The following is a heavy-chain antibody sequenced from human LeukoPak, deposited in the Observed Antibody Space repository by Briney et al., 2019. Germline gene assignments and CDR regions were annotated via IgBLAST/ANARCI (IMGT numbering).Heavy chain of an antibody. J-gene: IGHJ4*02. CDR2: ISSSGSTI. Sequence: GGSLRLSCAASGFTFSSYEMNWVRQAPGKGLEWVSYISSSGSTIYYADSVKGRFTISRDNAKNSLYLQMNSLRAEDTAVYYCASVFYSNRYFVYWGQGTLVTVSS. D-gene: IGHD4-11*01. V-gene: IGHV3-48*03. CDR1: GFTFSSYE. CDR3: ASVFYSNRYFVY.